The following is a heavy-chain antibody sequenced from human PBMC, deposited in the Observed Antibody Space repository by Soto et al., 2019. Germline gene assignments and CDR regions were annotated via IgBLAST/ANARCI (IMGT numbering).Heavy chain of an antibody. J-gene: IGHJ5*02. CDR1: GGTFSSYA. CDR3: ARDLAPYSRGWRTMNWFDP. V-gene: IGHV1-69*12. CDR2: IIPIFGTA. D-gene: IGHD6-19*01. Sequence: QVQLVQSGAEVKKPGSSVKVSCKASGGTFSSYAISWVRQAPGQGLEWMGGIIPIFGTANYAQKFQGRVTITAAESTRTAYMELSSLRSEDTAVYYCARDLAPYSRGWRTMNWFDPWGQGTLVTVSS.